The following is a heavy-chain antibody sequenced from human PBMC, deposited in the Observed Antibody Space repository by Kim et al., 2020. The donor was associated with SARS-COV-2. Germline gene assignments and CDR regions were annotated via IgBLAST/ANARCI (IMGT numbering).Heavy chain of an antibody. Sequence: ASVKVSCKASGYTFTSYGISWVRQAPGQGLEWMGWISAYNGNTNYAQKLQGRVTMTTDTSTSTAYMELRSLRSDDTAVYYCARDHPYYYDSSGQAATDIWGQGTLVTVSS. V-gene: IGHV1-18*01. CDR2: ISAYNGNT. J-gene: IGHJ4*02. CDR1: GYTFTSYG. D-gene: IGHD3-22*01. CDR3: ARDHPYYYDSSGQAATDI.